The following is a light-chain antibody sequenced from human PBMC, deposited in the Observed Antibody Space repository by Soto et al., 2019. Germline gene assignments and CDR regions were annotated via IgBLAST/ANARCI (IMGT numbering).Light chain of an antibody. CDR3: HQYGSSPSYT. Sequence: EIVLTQSPGPLSLSPGERATLSCRASQSVSSSSYLAWYQQKPGQAPRLLIYGASSRATGIPDRFSGSGSGTDFTLTISRLEPEDVAVYYCHQYGSSPSYTFGQGTKLEIK. V-gene: IGKV3-20*01. J-gene: IGKJ2*01. CDR1: QSVSSSSY. CDR2: GAS.